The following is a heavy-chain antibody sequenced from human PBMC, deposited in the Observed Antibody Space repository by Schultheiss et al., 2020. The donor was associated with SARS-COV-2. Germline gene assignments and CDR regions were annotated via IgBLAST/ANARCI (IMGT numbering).Heavy chain of an antibody. V-gene: IGHV3-11*01. CDR3: ASGIGITGTSSY. J-gene: IGHJ4*02. Sequence: GGSLRLSCAASGFTVSSNYMSWVRQAPGKGLEWVSYISSSGSTIYYADSVKGRFTISRDNAKNSLYLQMNSLRAEDTAVYYCASGIGITGTSSYWGQGTLVTVSS. CDR2: ISSSGSTI. D-gene: IGHD1-7*01. CDR1: GFTVSSNY.